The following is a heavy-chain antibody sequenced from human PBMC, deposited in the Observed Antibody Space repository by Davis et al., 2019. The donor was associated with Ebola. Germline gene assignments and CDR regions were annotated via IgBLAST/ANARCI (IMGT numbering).Heavy chain of an antibody. J-gene: IGHJ5*02. V-gene: IGHV4-34*01. CDR2: INHSGST. CDR3: ARRYSISWYDL. CDR1: GGSFSGYY. Sequence: SETLSLTCAVYGGSFSGYYWSWIRPPPGKGLEWIGEINHSGSTNYNPSLKSRVTVSIDTSKNQFSLELNSLTAADTAVYYCARRYSISWYDLWGQGTLVTVSS. D-gene: IGHD6-13*01.